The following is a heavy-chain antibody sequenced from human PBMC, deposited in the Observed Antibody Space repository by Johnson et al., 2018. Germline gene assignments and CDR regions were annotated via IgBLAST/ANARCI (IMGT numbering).Heavy chain of an antibody. Sequence: QVQLVQSGAEVTKPGASVKVSCKASGYTFTSYYMHWVRQAPGQGLEWMGGIIPIFGTANYAQKFQGRVTITADESTSTAHMELSSLRSEDTAVYYCAKDYDRSWGATTWRAFDIWGQGTMVTVSS. CDR2: IIPIFGTA. D-gene: IGHD1-26*01. V-gene: IGHV1-69*13. J-gene: IGHJ3*02. CDR3: AKDYDRSWGATTWRAFDI. CDR1: GYTFTSYY.